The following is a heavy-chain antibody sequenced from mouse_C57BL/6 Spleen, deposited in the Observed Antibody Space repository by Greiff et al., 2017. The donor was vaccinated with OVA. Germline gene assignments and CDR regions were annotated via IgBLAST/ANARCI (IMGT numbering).Heavy chain of an antibody. CDR2: ISYDGSN. J-gene: IGHJ3*01. CDR1: GYSITSGYY. D-gene: IGHD2-5*01. CDR3: ARDRYSNYVFAY. Sequence: EVKLQESGPGLVKPSQSLSLTCSVTGYSITSGYYWNWIRQFPGNKLEWMGYISYDGSNNYNPSLKNRISITRDTSKNQFFLKLNSVTTEDTATYYCARDRYSNYVFAYWGQGTLVTVSA. V-gene: IGHV3-6*01.